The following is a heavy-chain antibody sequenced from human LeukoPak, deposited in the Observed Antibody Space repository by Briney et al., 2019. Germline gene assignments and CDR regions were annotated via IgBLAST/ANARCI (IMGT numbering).Heavy chain of an antibody. D-gene: IGHD5-18*01. CDR2: IIPILGIA. V-gene: IGHV1-69*04. J-gene: IGHJ3*02. Sequence: PEASVKVSCKASGGTFSSYAISWVRQAPGQGLEWMGRIIPILGIANYAQKFQGRVTITADKSTSTAYMELSSLRSEDTAVYYCASRYSYGYMHAFDIWGQGTMVTVSS. CDR3: ASRYSYGYMHAFDI. CDR1: GGTFSSYA.